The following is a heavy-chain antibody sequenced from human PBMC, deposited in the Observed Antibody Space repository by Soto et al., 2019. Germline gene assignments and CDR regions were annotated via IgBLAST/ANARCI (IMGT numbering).Heavy chain of an antibody. Sequence: ESGGGVVQPGRSLRLSCAASGFTFSSYGMHWVRQAPGKGLEWVAVISYDGSNKYYADSVKGRFTISRDNSKNTLYLQMNSLRAEDTAVYYCVRDSARIVVVPPVDGDNWLDPWGQGTLVTVSS. D-gene: IGHD2-2*01. CDR3: VRDSARIVVVPPVDGDNWLDP. V-gene: IGHV3-30*03. CDR1: GFTFSSYG. J-gene: IGHJ5*02. CDR2: ISYDGSNK.